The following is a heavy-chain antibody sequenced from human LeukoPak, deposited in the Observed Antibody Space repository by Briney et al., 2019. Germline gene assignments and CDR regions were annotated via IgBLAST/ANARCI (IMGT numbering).Heavy chain of an antibody. CDR3: ARTIAPSSWSKDLPFDP. Sequence: PSETLSLTCAVSGGSFSGYYWSWIRQPPGKGLEWIGEINHSGSTNYNPSLKSRVTISVDTSKNQFSLKLSSVTAADTAVYYCARTIAPSSWSKDLPFDPWGQGTLVTVSS. J-gene: IGHJ5*02. D-gene: IGHD6-13*01. CDR1: GGSFSGYY. CDR2: INHSGST. V-gene: IGHV4-34*01.